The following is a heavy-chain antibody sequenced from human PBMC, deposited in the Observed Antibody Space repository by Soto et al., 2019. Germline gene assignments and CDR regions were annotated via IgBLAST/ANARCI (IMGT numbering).Heavy chain of an antibody. CDR3: ARAAYCGSDSCSDAFDI. CDR1: GYTFTNYA. V-gene: IGHV1-3*01. D-gene: IGHD2-21*02. J-gene: IGHJ3*02. CDR2: INPGNGNT. Sequence: QVQLVQSGAEVKKSGASVKVSCKASGYTFTNYAMHWVRQAPGQRLGWMGWINPGNGNTKYSQQFQGRVTITMDTSASTAYMELSSLRSEDTAVYYCARAAYCGSDSCSDAFDIWGQGTVVTVSS.